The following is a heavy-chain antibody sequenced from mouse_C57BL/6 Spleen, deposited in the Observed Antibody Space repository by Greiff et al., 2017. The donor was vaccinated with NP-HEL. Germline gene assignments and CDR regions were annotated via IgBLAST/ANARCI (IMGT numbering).Heavy chain of an antibody. D-gene: IGHD4-1*01. Sequence: DVQLVESGGDLVKPGGSLKLSCAASGFTFSSYGMSWVRQTPDKRLEWVATISSGGSYTYYPDSVKGRFTISRDNAKNTLYLQMSSLKSEDTAMYYCARQWEYYAMDYWGQGTSVTVSS. J-gene: IGHJ4*01. CDR2: ISSGGSYT. V-gene: IGHV5-6*01. CDR3: ARQWEYYAMDY. CDR1: GFTFSSYG.